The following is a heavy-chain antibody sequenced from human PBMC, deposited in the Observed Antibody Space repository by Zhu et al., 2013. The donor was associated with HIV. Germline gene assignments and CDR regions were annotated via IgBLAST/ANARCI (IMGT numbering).Heavy chain of an antibody. Sequence: QVQLVQSEAEVKKPGSSVKVSCKASGGTFSSYAISWVRQAPGQGLEWMGGIIPIFGTPNYAQKFQGRVTITADESTSTAYMELSSLRSEDTAVYYCARDHNYDYGDTRGAFDIWGQGTMVTVSS. CDR2: IIPIFGTP. J-gene: IGHJ3*02. V-gene: IGHV1-69*01. CDR1: GGTFSSYA. D-gene: IGHD4-17*01. CDR3: ARDHNYDYGDTRGAFDI.